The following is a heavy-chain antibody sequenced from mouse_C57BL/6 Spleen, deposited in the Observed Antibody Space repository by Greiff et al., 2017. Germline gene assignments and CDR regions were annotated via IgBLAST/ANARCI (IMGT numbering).Heavy chain of an antibody. V-gene: IGHV1-15*01. Sequence: VQLQQSGAELVRPGASVTLSCKASGYTFTDYEMHWVKQTPVHGLEWIGAIDPETGGTAYNQKFKGKAILTADKSSSTAYMELRSLTSEDSAVYYCTRGDGTGCGYWGQGTTLTGFS. CDR2: IDPETGGT. CDR1: GYTFTDYE. D-gene: IGHD3-3*01. J-gene: IGHJ2*01. CDR3: TRGDGTGCGY.